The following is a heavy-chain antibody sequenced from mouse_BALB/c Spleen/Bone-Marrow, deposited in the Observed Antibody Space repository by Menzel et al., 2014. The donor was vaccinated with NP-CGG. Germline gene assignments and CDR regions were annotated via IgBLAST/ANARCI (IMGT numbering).Heavy chain of an antibody. D-gene: IGHD1-2*01. CDR2: IWGDGST. Sequence: VQLQESGPGLVAPSQSLSITCTVSGFSLTNYGVSWVRQPPGKGLEWLGVIWGDGSTNYHSALISRLSISKDTSKSQVFLKLNILQTDDTATYYCAKWDYHGYNHAMDYWGQGTSVTVSS. CDR1: GFSLTNYG. J-gene: IGHJ4*01. V-gene: IGHV2-3*01. CDR3: AKWDYHGYNHAMDY.